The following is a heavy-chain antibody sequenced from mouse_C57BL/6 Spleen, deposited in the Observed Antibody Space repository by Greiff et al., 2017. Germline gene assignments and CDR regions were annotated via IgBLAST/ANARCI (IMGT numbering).Heavy chain of an antibody. V-gene: IGHV5-4*01. CDR1: GFTFSSYA. Sequence: EVQGVESGGGLVKPGGSLKLSCAASGFTFSSYAMSWVRQTPEKRLEWVATISDGGSYTYYPDNVKGRFTISRDNAKNNLYLQMSHLKSEDTAMYYCERDYSNYPAWFAYWGQGTLVTVSA. CDR3: ERDYSNYPAWFAY. D-gene: IGHD2-5*01. CDR2: ISDGGSYT. J-gene: IGHJ3*01.